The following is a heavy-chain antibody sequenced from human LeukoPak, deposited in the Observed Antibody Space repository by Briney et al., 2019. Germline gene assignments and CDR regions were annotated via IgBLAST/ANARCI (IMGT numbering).Heavy chain of an antibody. Sequence: GGSLRLSCAASGFTFSSYSMNWVRQAPGKGLEWVSSISSSSSYIYYADSVKGRFTISRDNAKNTLYLQMSSLRAEDTAVYYCARVLTGSWDWFDPWGQGTLVTVSS. CDR1: GFTFSSYS. CDR2: ISSSSSYI. D-gene: IGHD2-8*02. V-gene: IGHV3-21*01. CDR3: ARVLTGSWDWFDP. J-gene: IGHJ5*02.